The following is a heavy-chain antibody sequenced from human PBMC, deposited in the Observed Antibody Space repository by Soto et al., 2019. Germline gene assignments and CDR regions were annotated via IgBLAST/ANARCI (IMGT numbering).Heavy chain of an antibody. V-gene: IGHV4-34*01. CDR1: GGPFSDYY. J-gene: IGHJ4*02. CDR3: ARSGHLFDY. Sequence: QVQLQQWGAGLLKPSETLSLTCAVYGGPFSDYYWSWIRQPPEKGLEWIGEINHSGSTNYNPSLRRRGSISVDTPKNQFSLKLSAVTAADTAVYYCARSGHLFDYWGQGISVTVSS. D-gene: IGHD3-10*01. CDR2: INHSGST.